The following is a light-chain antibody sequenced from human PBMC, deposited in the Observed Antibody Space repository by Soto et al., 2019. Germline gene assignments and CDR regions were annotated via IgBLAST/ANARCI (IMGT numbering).Light chain of an antibody. V-gene: IGKV1D-16*01. CDR1: DYVSSD. J-gene: IGKJ3*01. CDR2: AAS. CDR3: QQYNSFPFS. Sequence: DIQMTQSPSSLSASVGDRVTITCRASDYVSSDLARYQQRPGKAPKSLIYAASNLQRGVPARFSGSGSGEAFTLTISSLQPEDFATYDCQQYNSFPFSFGPGTKVDIK.